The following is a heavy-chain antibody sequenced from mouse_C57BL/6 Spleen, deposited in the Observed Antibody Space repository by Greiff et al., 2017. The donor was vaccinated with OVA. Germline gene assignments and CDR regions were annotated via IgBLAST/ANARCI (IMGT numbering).Heavy chain of an antibody. CDR3: ARVFYEYDVYWYFDV. J-gene: IGHJ1*03. Sequence: EVKLVESEGGLVQPGSSMKLSCTASGFTFSDYYMAWVRQVPEKGLEWVANINYDGSSTYYLDSLKSRFIISRDNAKNILYLQMSSLKSEDTATYYCARVFYEYDVYWYFDVWGTGTTVTVSS. D-gene: IGHD2-4*01. V-gene: IGHV5-16*01. CDR2: INYDGSST. CDR1: GFTFSDYY.